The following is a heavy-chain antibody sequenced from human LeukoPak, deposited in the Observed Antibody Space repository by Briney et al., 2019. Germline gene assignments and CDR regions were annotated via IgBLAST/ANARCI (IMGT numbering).Heavy chain of an antibody. V-gene: IGHV3-48*01. CDR3: AKHTVGVTRVYAFDI. Sequence: GGSLRLSCAASGFTFGTFSMNWVRQAPGKGLEWVSYISGGSSTIYFADSVKGRFTISRDNAKNSLYLQMNSLRAEDTAVYYCAKHTVGVTRVYAFDIWGQGTMVTVSS. D-gene: IGHD1-26*01. J-gene: IGHJ3*02. CDR1: GFTFGTFS. CDR2: ISGGSSTI.